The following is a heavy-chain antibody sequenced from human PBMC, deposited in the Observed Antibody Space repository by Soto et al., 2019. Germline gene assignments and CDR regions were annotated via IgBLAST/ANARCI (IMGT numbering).Heavy chain of an antibody. J-gene: IGHJ6*02. CDR2: IYPGDSDT. D-gene: IGHD6-19*01. V-gene: IGHV5-51*01. CDR1: GYSFTSYW. CDR3: ARQKSVAVAGTWYYYYGMDV. Sequence: GESLKISCKGSGYSFTSYWIGWVRQMPGKGLEWMGIIYPGDSDTRYSPSFQGQVTISADKSISTAYLQWSSLKASDTAMYYCARQKSVAVAGTWYYYYGMDVWDQGTTVTVSS.